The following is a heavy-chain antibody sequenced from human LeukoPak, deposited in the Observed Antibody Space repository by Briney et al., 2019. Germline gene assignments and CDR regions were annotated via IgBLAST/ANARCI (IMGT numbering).Heavy chain of an antibody. D-gene: IGHD3-22*01. CDR3: TTEEIEWLLLGY. J-gene: IGHJ4*02. V-gene: IGHV3-15*01. CDR1: GFTFSNAW. CDR2: IKSKTDGGTT. Sequence: GGSLRLSCAASGFTFSNAWMSWVRQAPGKGLEWVGRIKSKTDGGTTDYAAPVKGRFTISRDDSKNALYLQMNSLKTEDTAVYYCTTEEIEWLLLGYWGQGTLVTVSS.